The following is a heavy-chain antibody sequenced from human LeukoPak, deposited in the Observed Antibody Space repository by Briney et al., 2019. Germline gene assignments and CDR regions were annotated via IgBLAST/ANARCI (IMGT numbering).Heavy chain of an antibody. CDR1: GGSISSGGYS. V-gene: IGHV4-31*03. J-gene: IGHJ4*02. Sequence: PSETLSLTCTVSGGSISSGGYSWSWIRQHPGKGLEWIGYIYYSGSTYYNPSLKSRVTISVDTSKNQFSLKLSSVTAADTAVYYCARDRKQQLGFFARYYFDYWGQGTLVTVSS. D-gene: IGHD6-13*01. CDR2: IYYSGST. CDR3: ARDRKQQLGFFARYYFDY.